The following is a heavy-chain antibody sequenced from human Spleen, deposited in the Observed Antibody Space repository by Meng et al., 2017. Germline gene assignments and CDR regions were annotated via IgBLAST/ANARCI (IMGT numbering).Heavy chain of an antibody. D-gene: IGHD4-17*01. CDR3: ARLYGAYGGALDY. Sequence: QGQLVESGGGVVQPVRSLRLSCAASGYDFGRHGMHWVRQAQGKGLEWVAVIWFDSSIRNYADSVKGRFTVSRDNSQNMLYLQMDSLRAEDTAVYYCARLYGAYGGALDYWGQGTLVTVSS. CDR2: IWFDSSIR. V-gene: IGHV3-33*01. J-gene: IGHJ4*02. CDR1: GYDFGRHG.